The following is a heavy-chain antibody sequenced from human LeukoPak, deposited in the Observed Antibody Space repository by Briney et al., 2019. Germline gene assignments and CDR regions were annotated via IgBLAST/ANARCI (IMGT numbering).Heavy chain of an antibody. CDR3: ARAAVAGTTY. Sequence: GGSLRLSCAASGFTFSIYSMNWVRQAPGKGLEWVSSISSSSSYIYYADSVKGRFTISRDNAKNSLYLQMNSLRAEDTAVYYCARAAVAGTTYWGQGTLVTVSS. CDR1: GFTFSIYS. CDR2: ISSSSSYI. V-gene: IGHV3-21*01. J-gene: IGHJ4*02. D-gene: IGHD6-19*01.